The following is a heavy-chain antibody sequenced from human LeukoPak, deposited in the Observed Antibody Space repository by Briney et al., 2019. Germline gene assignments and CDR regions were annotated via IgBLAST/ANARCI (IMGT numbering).Heavy chain of an antibody. V-gene: IGHV1-69*01. J-gene: IGHJ3*02. D-gene: IGHD5-24*01. Sequence: SVKVSFKASGGTFSSYAISWVRQAPGQGLEWMGGIIPIFGTANYAQKFQGRVTITADESTSTAYMELSSLRSEDTAVYYCARQRWLQSGDAFDIWGQGTMVTVSS. CDR2: IIPIFGTA. CDR1: GGTFSSYA. CDR3: ARQRWLQSGDAFDI.